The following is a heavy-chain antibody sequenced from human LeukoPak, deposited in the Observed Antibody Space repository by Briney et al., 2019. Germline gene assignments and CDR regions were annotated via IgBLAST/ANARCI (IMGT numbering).Heavy chain of an antibody. J-gene: IGHJ6*02. CDR2: IYSGGST. CDR3: ARDQHLISLLFELPSYGMDV. V-gene: IGHV3-66*01. Sequence: PGGSLRLSCAASGFTVSSNYMSWVRQAPGKGLEWVSVIYSGGSTYYADSVKGRFTISRDNSKNTLYLQMNSLRAEDTAVYYCARDQHLISLLFELPSYGMDVWGQGTTVTVSS. D-gene: IGHD2-21*01. CDR1: GFTVSSNY.